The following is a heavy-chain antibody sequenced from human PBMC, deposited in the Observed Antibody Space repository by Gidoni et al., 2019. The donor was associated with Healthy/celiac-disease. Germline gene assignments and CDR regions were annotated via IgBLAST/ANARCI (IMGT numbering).Heavy chain of an antibody. Sequence: QVQLVQSGAEVKKPGASVKVSCKASGYTFTSYYMHWVRQAPGQGLEWMGIINPSGGSTSYAQKFQGRVTMTRDTSTSTVYMELSSLRSEDTAVYYCAIAARPGGYFDYWGQGTLVTVSS. CDR2: INPSGGST. V-gene: IGHV1-46*01. CDR1: GYTFTSYY. D-gene: IGHD6-6*01. CDR3: AIAARPGGYFDY. J-gene: IGHJ4*02.